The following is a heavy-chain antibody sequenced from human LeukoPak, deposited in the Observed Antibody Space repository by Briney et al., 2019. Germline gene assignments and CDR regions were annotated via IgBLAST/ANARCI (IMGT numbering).Heavy chain of an antibody. V-gene: IGHV3-30-3*01. CDR2: ISYDGSNK. CDR3: AKGTDTTRRDPQFDY. D-gene: IGHD1-1*01. CDR1: GFTFSSYT. Sequence: GGSLRLSCAASGFTFSSYTMHWVRQAPGKGLEWVAVISYDGSNKYYVDSVKGRFTISRDNSKNTLYLQMSSLRAEDTAVYYCAKGTDTTRRDPQFDYWGQGTLVTVSS. J-gene: IGHJ4*02.